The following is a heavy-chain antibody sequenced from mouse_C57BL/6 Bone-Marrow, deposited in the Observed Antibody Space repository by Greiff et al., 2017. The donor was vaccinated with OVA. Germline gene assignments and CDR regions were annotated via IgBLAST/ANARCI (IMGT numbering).Heavy chain of an antibody. CDR3: ARDRGNDYDGTYWYFDV. Sequence: DVKLVESEGGLVQPGSSMKLSCTASGFTFSDYYMAWVRQVPEKGLEWVANINYDGSSTYYLDSLKSRFIISRDNAKNILYLQMSSLKSEDTATYYCARDRGNDYDGTYWYFDVWGTGTTVTVSS. J-gene: IGHJ1*03. CDR1: GFTFSDYY. D-gene: IGHD2-4*01. CDR2: INYDGSST. V-gene: IGHV5-16*01.